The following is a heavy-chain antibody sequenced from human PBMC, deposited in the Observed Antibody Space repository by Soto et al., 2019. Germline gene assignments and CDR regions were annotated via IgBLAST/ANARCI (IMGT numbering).Heavy chain of an antibody. CDR1: GFTFSSYA. CDR2: ISGSGGGT. CDR3: APLRGSYPHQTLDY. J-gene: IGHJ4*02. Sequence: PGGSLRLSCAASGFTFSSYAMSWVRQAPGKGLEWVSAISGSGGGTYYADSVKGRFTISRDNSRNTLFLQMNSLRAEDTAVYYCAPLRGSYPHQTLDYWGQGALFPVYS. D-gene: IGHD3-16*01. V-gene: IGHV3-23*01.